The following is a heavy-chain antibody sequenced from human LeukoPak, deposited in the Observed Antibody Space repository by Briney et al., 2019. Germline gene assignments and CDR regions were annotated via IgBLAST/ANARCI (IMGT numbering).Heavy chain of an antibody. J-gene: IGHJ4*02. CDR3: ARRVSDPLKVDY. V-gene: IGHV4-39*01. Sequence: PSETLSLTCTVSGVFISSSSYYWGWIRQPPGKGLEWIGSIYYSGGTYYNPSLKSRVTISVDTSKNQFSLKLSSVTAADTAVYYCARRVSDPLKVDYWGQGTLVTVSS. CDR2: IYYSGGT. D-gene: IGHD3-22*01. CDR1: GVFISSSSYY.